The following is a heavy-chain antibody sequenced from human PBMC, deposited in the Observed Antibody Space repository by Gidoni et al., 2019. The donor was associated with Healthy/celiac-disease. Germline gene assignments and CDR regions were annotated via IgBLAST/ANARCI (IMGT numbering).Heavy chain of an antibody. CDR1: GGSISSSSYY. CDR2: IYYSGST. Sequence: QLQLQESGPVLVKPSETLSLTCTVSGGSISSSSYYWGWLRQPPGKGLEWIGSIYYSGSTYYNPSLKSRVTISVDTSKNQFSLKLSSVTAADTAVYYCARVKRGAVGYWGQGTLVTVSS. D-gene: IGHD3-10*01. J-gene: IGHJ4*02. V-gene: IGHV4-39*01. CDR3: ARVKRGAVGY.